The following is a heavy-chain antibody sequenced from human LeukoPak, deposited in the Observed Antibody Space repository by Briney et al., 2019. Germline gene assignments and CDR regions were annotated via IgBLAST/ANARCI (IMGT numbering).Heavy chain of an antibody. Sequence: SETLSLTCAVYGGSFSGYYWSWIRQPPGKGLEWIGEINDSGSTNYNSSLKSRVTISVDTSKNQFSLNLSSLTAADTAVYYCARRDDYVWGSYPFNYWGQGTLVTVSS. CDR2: INDSGST. CDR3: ARRDDYVWGSYPFNY. V-gene: IGHV4-34*01. D-gene: IGHD3-16*02. J-gene: IGHJ4*02. CDR1: GGSFSGYY.